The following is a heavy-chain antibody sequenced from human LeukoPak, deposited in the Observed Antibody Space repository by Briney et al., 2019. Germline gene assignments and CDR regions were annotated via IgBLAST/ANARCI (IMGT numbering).Heavy chain of an antibody. Sequence: GGSLRLSCETAGFTFSSYVMHWVRQAPGKGLVWVSRINSDGSSTTYADSVKGRFTVSRDNAKNTLYLQMDSLRAEDSAVYYCARGLVHDTSGYYSDYWGQGILVTVSS. CDR2: INSDGSST. V-gene: IGHV3-74*01. CDR1: GFTFSSYV. D-gene: IGHD3-22*01. J-gene: IGHJ4*02. CDR3: ARGLVHDTSGYYSDY.